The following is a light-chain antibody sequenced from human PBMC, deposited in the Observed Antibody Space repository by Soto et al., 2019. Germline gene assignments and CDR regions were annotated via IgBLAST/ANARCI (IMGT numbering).Light chain of an antibody. CDR3: HQYNFWPT. Sequence: EIVWTHSPCTLSLSPWERATLSFMSSQIVSISYVSCYQQKPGQAPRLLIYGALSRATGIPARFSGSGSGTEFTLTISSLQSEDFAVYYCHQYNFWPTFGQGTKVDIK. V-gene: IGKV3-15*01. J-gene: IGKJ1*01. CDR1: QIVSIS. CDR2: GAL.